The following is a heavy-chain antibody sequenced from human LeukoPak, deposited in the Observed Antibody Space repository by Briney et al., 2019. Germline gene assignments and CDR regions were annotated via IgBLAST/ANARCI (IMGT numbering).Heavy chain of an antibody. Sequence: SETLSLTCTVSGASISSYYWTWIRQPPGKGLECIGYFYYSGSTNYNPSLKSRVTISVDTSKKQFSLKLSSVTAADTAVYYCARQPFISSWYGFNWFDPWGQGTLVTVSS. CDR2: FYYSGST. D-gene: IGHD6-13*01. J-gene: IGHJ5*02. V-gene: IGHV4-59*08. CDR3: ARQPFISSWYGFNWFDP. CDR1: GASISSYY.